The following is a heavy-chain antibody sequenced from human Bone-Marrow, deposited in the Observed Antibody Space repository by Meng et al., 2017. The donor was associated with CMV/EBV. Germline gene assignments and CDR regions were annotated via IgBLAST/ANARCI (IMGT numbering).Heavy chain of an antibody. V-gene: IGHV4-34*01. CDR3: ATGPPRGVVVPAARRGYFQH. CDR1: GGFFSGYY. CDR2: INHSGST. Sequence: SETLSLTCAVYGGFFSGYYWSWIRQPPGKGLEWIGEINHSGSTNYNPSLKSRVTISVDTSKNQFSLKLSSVTAADTAVYYCATGPPRGVVVPAARRGYFQHWGQGTLVTVSS. D-gene: IGHD2-2*01. J-gene: IGHJ1*01.